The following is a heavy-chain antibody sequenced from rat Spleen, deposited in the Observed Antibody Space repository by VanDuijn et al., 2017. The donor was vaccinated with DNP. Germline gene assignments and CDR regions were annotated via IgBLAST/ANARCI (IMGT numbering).Heavy chain of an antibody. CDR2: IVYAGSRT. J-gene: IGHJ2*01. CDR1: GFTFSDYN. D-gene: IGHD1-4*01. Sequence: EVQLVESGGGLVLPGRSLKLSCVASGFTFSDYNLAWVRQAPKKGLEWVATIVYAGSRTYYRDSLKGRFTISRDNAKSTLYLQINSLRSEDMATYYCARHVLPLRVWDYWGQGVMVTVSS. V-gene: IGHV5S10*01. CDR3: ARHVLPLRVWDY.